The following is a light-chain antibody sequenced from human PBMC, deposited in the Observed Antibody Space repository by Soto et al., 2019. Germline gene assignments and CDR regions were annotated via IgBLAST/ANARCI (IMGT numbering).Light chain of an antibody. Sequence: DIVMTQSPDSLAVSLGERATINCKSSRSVLYDSNNKNYLAWYQQKTGQSPKLLIYWASTRETGVPDRFSGSGSGTDFTLTISSLQAEDVAVYYCQQYYTTPLAFGGGTKVDIK. CDR2: WAS. CDR3: QQYYTTPLA. V-gene: IGKV4-1*01. J-gene: IGKJ4*01. CDR1: RSVLYDSNNKNY.